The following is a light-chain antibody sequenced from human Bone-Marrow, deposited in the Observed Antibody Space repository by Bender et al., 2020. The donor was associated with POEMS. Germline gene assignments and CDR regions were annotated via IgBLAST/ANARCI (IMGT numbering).Light chain of an antibody. Sequence: QSVLTQPPSASGTPGQRVTISCSGSSSKFGSYPVNWYQQLPVAAPKLVIFNNSQRPSGVPDRFSGSNSGTSASLAISGLLSDDEAEFYCATWDDSLNGWVFGGGTKLTVL. V-gene: IGLV1-44*01. CDR1: SSKFGSYP. J-gene: IGLJ3*02. CDR3: ATWDDSLNGWV. CDR2: NNS.